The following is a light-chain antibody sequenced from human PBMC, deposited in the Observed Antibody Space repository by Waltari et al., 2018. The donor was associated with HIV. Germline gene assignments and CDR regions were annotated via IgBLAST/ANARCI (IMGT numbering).Light chain of an antibody. J-gene: IGLJ3*02. Sequence: SSELTQDPAVSVALGQTVRITCQGDSLRSYYASWYQQKPGQAPVLVIYGKNNRPSGIPDRFSCSSSGNTASLTITGAQAEDEADYYCNSRDSSGNHWVFGGGTKLTVL. CDR3: NSRDSSGNHWV. CDR2: GKN. V-gene: IGLV3-19*01. CDR1: SLRSYY.